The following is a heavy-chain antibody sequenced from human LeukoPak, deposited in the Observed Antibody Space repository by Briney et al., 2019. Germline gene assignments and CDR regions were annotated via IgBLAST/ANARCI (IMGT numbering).Heavy chain of an antibody. Sequence: ASVKVSCKASGYTFSDYYLHWVRLAPGQGFEWMGRISLNSGGTDYAQKFQGKVTMTRDASISTVYMDLNRLRSDDTAIYYCARQLETTSWFDYWGQGTLVIVSS. CDR2: ISLNSGGT. CDR3: ARQLETTSWFDY. V-gene: IGHV1-2*06. J-gene: IGHJ4*02. D-gene: IGHD2-2*01. CDR1: GYTFSDYY.